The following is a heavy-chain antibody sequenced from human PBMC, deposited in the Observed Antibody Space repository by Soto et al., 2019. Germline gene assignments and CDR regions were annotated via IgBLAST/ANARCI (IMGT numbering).Heavy chain of an antibody. CDR1: GGSMSSGDYY. V-gene: IGHV4-30-4*01. CDR3: ARDSGIAAAGTVFDY. J-gene: IGHJ4*02. Sequence: QVQLQESGPGLVKPSQTLSLTCTVSGGSMSSGDYYWSWIGQPPGKGLEWIGYIYYSGSTYYNPSLKSRVTISVDTSKNQFSLKLSSVTAADTAVYYCARDSGIAAAGTVFDYWGQGTLVTVSS. CDR2: IYYSGST. D-gene: IGHD6-13*01.